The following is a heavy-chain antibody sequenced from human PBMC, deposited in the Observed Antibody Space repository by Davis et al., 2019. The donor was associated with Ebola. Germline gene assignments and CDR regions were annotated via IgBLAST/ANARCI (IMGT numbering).Heavy chain of an antibody. CDR2: INPNSGGT. CDR1: GYTFTGYY. V-gene: IGHV1-2*02. Sequence: AASVKVSCKASGYTFTGYYMHWVRQAPGQGLEWMGWINPNSGGTNYAQKFQGRVTMTRDTSISTAYIELSRLRSDDTAVYYCARGTGYSSGWYGMRDHNWFDPWGQGTLVTVSS. CDR3: ARGTGYSSGWYGMRDHNWFDP. D-gene: IGHD6-19*01. J-gene: IGHJ5*02.